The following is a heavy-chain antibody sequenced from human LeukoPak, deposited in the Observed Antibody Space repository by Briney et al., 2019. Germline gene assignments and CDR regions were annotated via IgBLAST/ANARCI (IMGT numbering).Heavy chain of an antibody. J-gene: IGHJ2*01. Sequence: GGSLRLSCAASGFVFNNYGMSWVRQAPGRGLEWVSGLTSSGSTTWYADSVKGRFTISRDNSKNTLHLQMDSLRAEDAAIYYCARELVSLGTGYFDLWGRGTLVTVSS. V-gene: IGHV3-23*01. CDR3: ARELVSLGTGYFDL. CDR2: LTSSGSTT. D-gene: IGHD7-27*01. CDR1: GFVFNNYG.